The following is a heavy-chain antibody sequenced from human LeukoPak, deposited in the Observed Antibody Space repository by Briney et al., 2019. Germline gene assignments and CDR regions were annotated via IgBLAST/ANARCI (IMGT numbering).Heavy chain of an antibody. CDR3: AKDPPHYYDSAGFGY. V-gene: IGHV3-30*02. J-gene: IGHJ4*02. CDR1: GFTFSNYG. D-gene: IGHD3-22*01. Sequence: GGSLRLSCAASGFTFSNYGMHWVRQAPGKGLEWVAFIRYDGSSKYYADSVKGRFTISRDNSKNTLYLQMNSLRAEDTAVYYCAKDPPHYYDSAGFGYWGQGTLVTVSS. CDR2: IRYDGSSK.